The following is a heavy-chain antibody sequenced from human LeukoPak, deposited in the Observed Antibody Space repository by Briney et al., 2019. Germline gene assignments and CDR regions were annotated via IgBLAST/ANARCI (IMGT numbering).Heavy chain of an antibody. Sequence: GGSLRLSCRASGFTFGDYAMSWFRQAPGKGLEWVANIKKDGSEKYYVDAVKGRFTISRDNAKTSLYLQMNSLRAEDTAVYYCARDLSGIAGYTYGRGIDYWGQGTLVTVSS. J-gene: IGHJ4*02. CDR3: ARDLSGIAGYTYGRGIDY. D-gene: IGHD5-18*01. CDR2: IKKDGSEK. V-gene: IGHV3-7*01. CDR1: GFTFGDYA.